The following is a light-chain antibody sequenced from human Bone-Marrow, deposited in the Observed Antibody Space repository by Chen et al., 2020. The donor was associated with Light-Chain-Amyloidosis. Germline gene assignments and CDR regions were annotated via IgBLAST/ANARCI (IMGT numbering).Light chain of an antibody. J-gene: IGKJ2*01. CDR2: NAS. V-gene: IGKV1-39*01. Sequence: IQMNQSPSSLSASVGDRVTITCRASQTITTYLNWYQQRLGKPPNLLMYNASHLQSGVPPRFSGSGSGTGFTLTISSLPPEDFATYHCQETYAIPQTVGQGSKLEIK. CDR1: QTITTY. CDR3: QETYAIPQT.